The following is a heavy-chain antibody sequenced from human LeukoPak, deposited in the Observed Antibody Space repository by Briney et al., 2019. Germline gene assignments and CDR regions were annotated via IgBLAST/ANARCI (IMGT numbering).Heavy chain of an antibody. Sequence: SLKISCKESGYRVTRCWMNWRRQLAGKGQECMGIIFPGDSDTRYSPSFQGQVTISADKSVSTAYLQWSSLKASDTAMYYCARSGGSYLPRYMDVWGQGTTVTVSS. CDR2: IFPGDSDT. CDR1: GYRVTRCW. J-gene: IGHJ6*02. V-gene: IGHV5-51*01. D-gene: IGHD1-26*01. CDR3: ARSGGSYLPRYMDV.